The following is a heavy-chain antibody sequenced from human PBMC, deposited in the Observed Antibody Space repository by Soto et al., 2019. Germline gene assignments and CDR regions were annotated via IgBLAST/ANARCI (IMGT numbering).Heavy chain of an antibody. CDR3: AKGYCSSTSCYRVDY. CDR1: GFTFSSYA. V-gene: IGHV3-23*01. D-gene: IGHD2-2*01. J-gene: IGHJ4*02. CDR2: ISGSGGST. Sequence: PGGSLRLSCAASGFTFSSYAMSWVRQAPGKGLEWVSAISGSGGSTYYADSVKGRFTISRDNSKNTLYLQMNSLRAEDTAVYYCAKGYCSSTSCYRVDYWGQGTLVTVSS.